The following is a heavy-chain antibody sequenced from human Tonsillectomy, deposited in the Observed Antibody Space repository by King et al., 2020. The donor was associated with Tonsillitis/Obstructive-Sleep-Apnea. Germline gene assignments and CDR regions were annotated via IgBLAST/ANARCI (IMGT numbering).Heavy chain of an antibody. CDR2: IIYNLGIA. J-gene: IGHJ6*02. CDR3: SYSRKGHHHFYYYGMDV. CDR1: GDTFSSHA. D-gene: IGHD1-14*01. Sequence: VQLVESGAEVKKPGSSVKVSCKASGDTFSSHAISWVRQAPGQGLEWMGGIIYNLGIANYAHKFQGRVTITADKTTTTTYMEVSRLRSEDTAVYHCSYSRKGHHHFYYYGMDVWGQGTTVTVSS. V-gene: IGHV1-69*10.